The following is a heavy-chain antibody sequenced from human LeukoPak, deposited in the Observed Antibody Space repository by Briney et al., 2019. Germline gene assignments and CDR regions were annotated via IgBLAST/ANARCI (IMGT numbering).Heavy chain of an antibody. CDR2: IDEDGKTI. J-gene: IGHJ5*02. CDR1: GFTFSSYA. D-gene: IGHD3-3*01. CDR3: VSDLCGGDDQ. V-gene: IGHV3-74*01. Sequence: GGSLRLSCAASGFTFSSYAMSWVRQAPGKGLVWVSRIDEDGKTIDYADSVKGRFTISRDNAKDTLYLQMSSLRDEDTAVYYCVSDLCGGDDQWGRGTLVTVSS.